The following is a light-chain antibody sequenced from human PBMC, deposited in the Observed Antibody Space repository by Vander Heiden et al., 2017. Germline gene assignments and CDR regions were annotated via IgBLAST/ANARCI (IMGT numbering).Light chain of an antibody. CDR3: QQRINWPYT. V-gene: IGKV3-11*01. Sequence: EIVLTQSPATLSLSPGERATLSCRASQSVSSYLAWYQQKPGQAPRLLISDASNRATGIPARFSGGGSGTDFTLTSNSLEPEDFAVYYCQQRINWPYTFGQGTKLEIK. J-gene: IGKJ2*01. CDR2: DAS. CDR1: QSVSSY.